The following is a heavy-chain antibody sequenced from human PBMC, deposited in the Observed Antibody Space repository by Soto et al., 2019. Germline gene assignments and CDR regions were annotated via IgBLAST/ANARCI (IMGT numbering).Heavy chain of an antibody. CDR2: IWYDGSNK. Sequence: GGSRRLSCAASGFTFSSYGMHGGRQAPGKGLGWVAVIWYDGSNKYYADSVKGRFIISRDNSKNTLYLQMNSLRAEDTAVYYCARELGYCSSTSCYKGYYGMDVWGPGTTVTVSS. J-gene: IGHJ6*02. D-gene: IGHD2-2*02. V-gene: IGHV3-33*01. CDR3: ARELGYCSSTSCYKGYYGMDV. CDR1: GFTFSSYG.